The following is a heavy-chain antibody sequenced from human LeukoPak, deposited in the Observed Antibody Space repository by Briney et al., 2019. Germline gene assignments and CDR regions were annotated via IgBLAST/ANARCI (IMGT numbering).Heavy chain of an antibody. CDR2: INPSGGST. V-gene: IGHV1-46*01. Sequence: ASVKVSCKASGYTFTSYYMHWVRQAPGQGLEWMGIINPSGGSTTYAQKLQGRVTMTTDTSTSTAYMELRSLRSDDTAVYYCARDYLSSPQWLVRTGYWFDPWGQGTLVTVSS. CDR1: GYTFTSYY. J-gene: IGHJ5*02. D-gene: IGHD6-19*01. CDR3: ARDYLSSPQWLVRTGYWFDP.